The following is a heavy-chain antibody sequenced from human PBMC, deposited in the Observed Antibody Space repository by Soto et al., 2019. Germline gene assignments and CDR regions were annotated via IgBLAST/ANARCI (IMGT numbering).Heavy chain of an antibody. CDR1: GFTFSNYG. J-gene: IGHJ4*02. Sequence: PGGSLRLSCTASGFTFSNYGMHWVRQAPDKGLEWVAIIWYDGSKTYYADSVKGRFTISRDNSRNTVYLQMNSLRAEDTAVYYCAYGSGSFRNPDYWGQGPLVTVSS. V-gene: IGHV3-33*01. CDR3: AYGSGSFRNPDY. D-gene: IGHD3-10*01. CDR2: IWYDGSKT.